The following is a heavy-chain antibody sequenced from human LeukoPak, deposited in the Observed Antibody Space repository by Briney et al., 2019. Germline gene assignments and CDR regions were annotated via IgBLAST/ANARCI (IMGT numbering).Heavy chain of an antibody. CDR1: GFTFSSYA. CDR2: ISNSDYNT. CDR3: GKATGTLGN. Sequence: GKSLRLSCAASGFTFSSYAMSWVRQAPGKGLEWVSTISNSDYNTYYTDSVKGRFTISRDNSKNTLYLQMNSLTADDTAIYYCGKATGTLGNWGQGTLVTVSS. D-gene: IGHD1-14*01. V-gene: IGHV3-23*01. J-gene: IGHJ4*02.